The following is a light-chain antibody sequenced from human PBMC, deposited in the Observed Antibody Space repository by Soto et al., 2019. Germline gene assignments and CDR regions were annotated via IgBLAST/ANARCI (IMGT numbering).Light chain of an antibody. J-gene: IGLJ2*01. V-gene: IGLV2-14*01. CDR1: GSDIGYYDS. CDR2: DVY. Sequence: QSVLTQPASVSGSPGQSITISCTGTGSDIGYYDSVSWYQRHPDKAPKLIIYDVYSRPSGVSNRFSGSKSGYTASLTISGLQPEDEADYYCSSRPSSDTHVLFGGGTQLTVL. CDR3: SSRPSSDTHVL.